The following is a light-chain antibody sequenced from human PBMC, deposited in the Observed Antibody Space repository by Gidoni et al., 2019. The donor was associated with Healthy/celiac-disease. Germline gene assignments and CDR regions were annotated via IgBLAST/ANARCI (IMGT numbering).Light chain of an antibody. V-gene: IGKV1-39*01. J-gene: IGKJ4*01. CDR1: QSISSY. Sequence: DLQMTHSPSSLSASVGDRVTITCRASQSISSYLNWYKQKPGKAPKLLIYGASSLQSGVPSRFSGSGAGTDFTLSISSLQPEEVATYYCQQRYNTPPRTFGGGTKVEIK. CDR3: QQRYNTPPRT. CDR2: GAS.